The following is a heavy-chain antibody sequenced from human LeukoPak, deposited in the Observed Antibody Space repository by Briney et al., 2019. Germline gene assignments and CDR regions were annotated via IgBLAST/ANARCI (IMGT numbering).Heavy chain of an antibody. CDR2: ISSSSTYI. CDR3: ARAPLISGYAFDI. J-gene: IGHJ3*02. Sequence: GGSLRLSCAASGFTFSGSAMHWVRQASGKGLEWVSSISSSSTYIYHADSMKGRFTISRDNAKNSLHLQMNSLRAEDTAVYYCARAPLISGYAFDIWGQGTMVTVSS. D-gene: IGHD1-20*01. V-gene: IGHV3-21*01. CDR1: GFTFSGSA.